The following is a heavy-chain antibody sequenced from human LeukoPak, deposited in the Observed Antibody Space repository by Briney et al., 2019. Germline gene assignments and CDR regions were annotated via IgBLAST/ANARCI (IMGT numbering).Heavy chain of an antibody. D-gene: IGHD2-21*01. CDR3: ARSSSVTIPGYYFDY. V-gene: IGHV1-18*01. J-gene: IGHJ4*02. CDR1: AYTFTSYG. Sequence: ASVKVSCKASAYTFTSYGISWVRQAPGQGLEWMGWISAYNGNTNYAQKFQGRVTVTTDTSTSTAYMELRSLRSDDTAVYYCARSSSVTIPGYYFDYWGQGTLVTVSS. CDR2: ISAYNGNT.